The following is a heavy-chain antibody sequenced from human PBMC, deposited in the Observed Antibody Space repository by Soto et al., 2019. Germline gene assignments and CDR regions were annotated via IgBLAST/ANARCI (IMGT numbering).Heavy chain of an antibody. CDR2: ISPNNDNT. Sequence: QVQLVQSGGEVRKPGASVKVSCKTSGYTFTSYGVSWVRQAPGQGLEWMGWISPNNDNTRYAQKFQGRVTMTTDISTSTAYMELRSLRSDDTAVYYCARASTTYPLGRIGPFDFEWWGQGTLVTVSS. V-gene: IGHV1-18*01. CDR3: ARASTTYPLGRIGPFDFEW. CDR1: GYTFTSYG. J-gene: IGHJ4*02. D-gene: IGHD7-27*01.